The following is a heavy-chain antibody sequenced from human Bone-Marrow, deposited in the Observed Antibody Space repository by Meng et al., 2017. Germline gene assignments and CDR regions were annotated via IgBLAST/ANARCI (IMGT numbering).Heavy chain of an antibody. Sequence: GESLKISCAASGFTFSSYSMNWVRQAPGKGLEWVANIKQDGSEKYYVDSVKGRFTISRDNAKNSLYLQMNSLRAEDTAVYYCARIARRGGYCSGGSCYSAAGGFDYWGQGTLVTVSS. CDR1: GFTFSSYS. D-gene: IGHD2-15*01. J-gene: IGHJ4*02. V-gene: IGHV3-7*01. CDR2: IKQDGSEK. CDR3: ARIARRGGYCSGGSCYSAAGGFDY.